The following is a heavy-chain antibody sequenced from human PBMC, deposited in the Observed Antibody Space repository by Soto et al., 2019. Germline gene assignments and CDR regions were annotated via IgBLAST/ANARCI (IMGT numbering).Heavy chain of an antibody. V-gene: IGHV3-33*01. D-gene: IGHD5-18*01. CDR1: GFTFSTYG. J-gene: IGHJ4*02. Sequence: QVQLVESGGGVVQPGRSLRLSCAASGFTFSTYGMHWVRQAPGKGLEWVAVIWYDGSNKYYADSVKGRFTISRDNSKNPLYLQMNGLRAEDTAVYSCARVSTAMVYFDYWGQGTLVTVSS. CDR2: IWYDGSNK. CDR3: ARVSTAMVYFDY.